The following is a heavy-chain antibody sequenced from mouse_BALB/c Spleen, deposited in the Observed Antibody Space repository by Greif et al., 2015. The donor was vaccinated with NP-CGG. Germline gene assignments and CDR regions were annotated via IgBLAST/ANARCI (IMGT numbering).Heavy chain of an antibody. Sequence: QVQLQQSGAELVKPGASVKLSCKASGYTFTSYWMHWVKQRPGQGLEWIGEINPSNGRTNYNEKFKSKATLTVDKSSSTAYMQLSSLTSEDSAVYYCARLMIVGMDYWGQGTSVTVSS. V-gene: IGHV1S81*02. CDR3: ARLMIVGMDY. CDR1: GYTFTSYW. J-gene: IGHJ4*01. D-gene: IGHD2-12*01. CDR2: INPSNGRT.